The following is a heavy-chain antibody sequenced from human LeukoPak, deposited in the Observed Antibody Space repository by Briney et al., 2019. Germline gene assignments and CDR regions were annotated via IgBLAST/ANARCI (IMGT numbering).Heavy chain of an antibody. CDR2: IIPIFGTA. Sequence: GSSVKVSCKASGGTFSSYAISWVRQAPGQGLEWVGGIIPIFGTANYAQKFQGRVTITADKSTSTAYMELSSLRSEDTAVYYCARGPCGDSYWYFDLWGRGTLVIVSS. J-gene: IGHJ2*01. V-gene: IGHV1-69*06. CDR1: GGTFSSYA. CDR3: ARGPCGDSYWYFDL. D-gene: IGHD4-17*01.